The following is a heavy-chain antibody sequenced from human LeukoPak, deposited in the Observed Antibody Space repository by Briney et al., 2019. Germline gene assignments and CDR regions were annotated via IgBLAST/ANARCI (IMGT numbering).Heavy chain of an antibody. CDR3: ARDFSAGYSY. J-gene: IGHJ4*02. Sequence: PSETLSLTCTVSGGSLSSYYWSWIRQPAGTGLEWIGGIYTSGSTNYNPSLNSRVTMSVDTSKNQFSLKLSSVTAADTAVYYCARDFSAGYSYWGQGTLVTVSS. CDR1: GGSLSSYY. V-gene: IGHV4-4*07. D-gene: IGHD5-18*01. CDR2: IYTSGST.